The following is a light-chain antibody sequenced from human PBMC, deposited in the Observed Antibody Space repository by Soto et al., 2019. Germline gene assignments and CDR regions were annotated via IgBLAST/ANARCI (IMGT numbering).Light chain of an antibody. CDR2: EAS. Sequence: DIQMTQSPSSLTASVGDRVTITCRASQGIRHYLAWYQQKPGKVPKLLIYEASNLQSGVPSRFRGGGSGTEFTLTISSLQPEDVATYYCQNFDSAPQTYGPGTKVDIX. CDR3: QNFDSAPQT. CDR1: QGIRHY. J-gene: IGKJ1*01. V-gene: IGKV1-27*01.